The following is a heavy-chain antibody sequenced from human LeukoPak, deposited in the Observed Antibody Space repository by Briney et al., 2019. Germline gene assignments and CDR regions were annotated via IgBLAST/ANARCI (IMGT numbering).Heavy chain of an antibody. J-gene: IGHJ6*02. CDR2: ISAYNGNT. Sequence: ASVKVSCKASGYTFTSYGISWVRQAPGQGLGWMGWISAYNGNTNYAQKFQGRVTITADESTSTAYMELSSLRSEDTAVYYCARALGDIVVVPALHYYYYGMDVWGQGTTVTVSS. CDR3: ARALGDIVVVPALHYYYYGMDV. D-gene: IGHD2-2*01. V-gene: IGHV1-18*01. CDR1: GYTFTSYG.